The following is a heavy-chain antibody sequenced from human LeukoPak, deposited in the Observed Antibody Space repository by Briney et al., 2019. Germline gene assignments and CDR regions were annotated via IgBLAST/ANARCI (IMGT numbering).Heavy chain of an antibody. Sequence: GGSLRLSCAASGFTFSSYGMHWVRQAPGKGLEWVAVIWYDGSNKYYADSVKGRFTISRDNSKNTLYLQMDSLRAEDTAVYYCARDRESWSITMVRGVNLAYWGQGTLVTVSS. CDR3: ARDRESWSITMVRGVNLAY. CDR1: GFTFSSYG. D-gene: IGHD3-10*01. CDR2: IWYDGSNK. V-gene: IGHV3-33*01. J-gene: IGHJ4*02.